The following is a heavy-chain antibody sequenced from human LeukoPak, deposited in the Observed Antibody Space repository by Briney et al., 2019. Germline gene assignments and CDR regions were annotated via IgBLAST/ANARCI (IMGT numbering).Heavy chain of an antibody. Sequence: ASVKVSCKVSGYTLTELSMHWVRQAPGKGLEWMGGFDPEDGETIYAQKFQGRVTMTEDTSTDTAYMELNSLRSDDTAVYYCARVVGATRVNWFDPWGQGTLVTVSS. J-gene: IGHJ5*02. D-gene: IGHD1-26*01. CDR1: GYTLTELS. V-gene: IGHV1-24*01. CDR3: ARVVGATRVNWFDP. CDR2: FDPEDGET.